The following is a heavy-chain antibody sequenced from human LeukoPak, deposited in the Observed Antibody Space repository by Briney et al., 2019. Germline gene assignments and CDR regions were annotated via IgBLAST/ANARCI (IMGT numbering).Heavy chain of an antibody. CDR1: GYTFTSYY. CDR3: ARVIPWGLDAFDI. CDR2: INPSGGST. Sequence: ASVKVSCKASGYTFTSYYMHWVRQAPGRGLEWMGIINPSGGSTSYAQKFQGRVTMTRDMSTSTVYMELSSLRSEDTAVYYCARVIPWGLDAFDIWGQGTMVTVSS. J-gene: IGHJ3*02. V-gene: IGHV1-46*01. D-gene: IGHD3-16*01.